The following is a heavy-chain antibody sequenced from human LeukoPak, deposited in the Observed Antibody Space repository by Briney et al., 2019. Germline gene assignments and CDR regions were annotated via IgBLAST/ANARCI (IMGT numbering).Heavy chain of an antibody. CDR3: AKGEAITMVRGVITDFDY. J-gene: IGHJ4*02. V-gene: IGHV3-21*01. Sequence: PGGSLRLSCAASGFTFSSYSMNWVRQAPGKGLEWVSSISSSSSYIYYADSVKGRFTISRDNAKNSLYLQMNSLRPDDTAVYYCAKGEAITMVRGVITDFDYWGQGTLVTVSS. D-gene: IGHD3-10*01. CDR1: GFTFSSYS. CDR2: ISSSSSYI.